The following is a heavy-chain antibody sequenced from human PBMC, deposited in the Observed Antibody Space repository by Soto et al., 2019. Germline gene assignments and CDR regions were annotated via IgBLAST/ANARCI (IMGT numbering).Heavy chain of an antibody. CDR3: AREPYYDFWCGYPRGMDV. V-gene: IGHV1-69*13. CDR1: GGTFSNFG. D-gene: IGHD3-3*01. Sequence: SVKVSCKASGGTFSNFGFSWVRQAPGQGLEWMGGNIPIFASSNYAQKFQGRLTITADESTSTAYMDLSSLRSEDTAVYYCAREPYYDFWCGYPRGMDVWGQGTTVTVSS. CDR2: NIPIFASS. J-gene: IGHJ6*02.